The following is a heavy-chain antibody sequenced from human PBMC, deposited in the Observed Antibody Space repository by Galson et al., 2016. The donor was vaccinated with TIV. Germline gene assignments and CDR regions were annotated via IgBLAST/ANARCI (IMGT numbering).Heavy chain of an antibody. Sequence: SLRLSCAASGFTVTYNYMSWVRQAPGKGLEWVSLIFSDGTSYYADVVKGRFTISRDNSKNTLYLQMNSLRAEDTAVYYCAKASLAAAGHEGAFDFWGQGTLVTVSS. J-gene: IGHJ4*02. CDR3: AKASLAAAGHEGAFDF. CDR2: IFSDGTS. D-gene: IGHD6-13*01. CDR1: GFTVTYNY. V-gene: IGHV3-66*02.